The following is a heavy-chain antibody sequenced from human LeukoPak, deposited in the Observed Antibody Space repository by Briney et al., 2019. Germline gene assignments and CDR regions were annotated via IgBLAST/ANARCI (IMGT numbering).Heavy chain of an antibody. CDR1: GFTFSDYS. J-gene: IGHJ4*02. V-gene: IGHV3-21*01. Sequence: PGGSLRLSCAASGFTFSDYSMNWVRQAPGQGLESVSSISSSSSYIYYADSVKGRFTISRDNAKNSLYLQMNSLRAEDTAVYYCAREPPFCSGGYCARLDYWGQGTLVTVSS. CDR2: ISSSSSYI. CDR3: AREPPFCSGGYCARLDY. D-gene: IGHD2-15*01.